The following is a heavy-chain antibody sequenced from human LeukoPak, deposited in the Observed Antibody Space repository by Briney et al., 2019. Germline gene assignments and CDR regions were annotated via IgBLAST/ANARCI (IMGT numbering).Heavy chain of an antibody. CDR3: ARISRYSDGACYMDV. CDR2: INNDGSHI. J-gene: IGHJ6*03. CDR1: GFTLSTYW. V-gene: IGHV3-74*01. Sequence: GSLRLSCAASGFTLSTYWMHWVRQAPGKGLVWVSRINNDGSHISYADSVKGRFTISRDNAKNTLDLQMNSLRADDTAVYFCARISRYSDGACYMDVWGKGTTVIVSS. D-gene: IGHD5-18*01.